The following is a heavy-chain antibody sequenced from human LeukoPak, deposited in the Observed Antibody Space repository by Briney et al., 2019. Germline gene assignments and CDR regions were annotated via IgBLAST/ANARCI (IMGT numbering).Heavy chain of an antibody. J-gene: IGHJ3*02. D-gene: IGHD6-19*01. CDR2: IHSDGSDT. CDR3: AREGNSGWRDDGFDI. Sequence: PGGSLRLSCAASGFIFSSDWMHWVRQAPGKGLVWVSRIHSDGSDTTYADSVKGRSTISRDNAKNTLYLQMNSLRAEDTAVYYCAREGNSGWRDDGFDIWGQGTMVTVSS. V-gene: IGHV3-74*01. CDR1: GFIFSSDW.